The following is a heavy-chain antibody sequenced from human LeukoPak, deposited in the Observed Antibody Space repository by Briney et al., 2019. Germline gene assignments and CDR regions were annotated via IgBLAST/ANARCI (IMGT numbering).Heavy chain of an antibody. CDR1: GYTFTYRY. CDR3: ASPVDYGESRAFDI. D-gene: IGHD4-17*01. Sequence: GASVKVSCKASGYTFTYRYLHWVRQAPGQALEWMGWITPFNGNTNYAQKFQDRVTITRDRSMSTAYMELSSLRSEDTAMYYCASPVDYGESRAFDIWGHGTMVTVSS. CDR2: ITPFNGNT. J-gene: IGHJ3*02. V-gene: IGHV1-45*02.